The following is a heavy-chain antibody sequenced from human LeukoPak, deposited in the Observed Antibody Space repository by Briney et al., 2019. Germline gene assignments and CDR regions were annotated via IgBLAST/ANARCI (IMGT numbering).Heavy chain of an antibody. D-gene: IGHD3-10*01. CDR2: ISSTGSCI. CDR1: GFDFSVLE. CDR3: ERVFGFGVGHY. V-gene: IGHV3-48*03. J-gene: IGHJ4*02. Sequence: PGGSLRLSCAASGFDFSVLEMNWVRQAPGKGLEWISYISSTGSCIHYADSVKGRFTISRDNARNSVYLQMNSLRVEDTGLYYCERVFGFGVGHYWGQGTLVTVSS.